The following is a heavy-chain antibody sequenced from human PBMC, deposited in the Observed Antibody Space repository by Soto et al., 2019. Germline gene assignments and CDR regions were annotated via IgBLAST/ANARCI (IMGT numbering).Heavy chain of an antibody. CDR3: ARDLGDLAARPNYYYYYGMDV. CDR1: GYTFTSYY. D-gene: IGHD6-6*01. J-gene: IGHJ6*02. V-gene: IGHV1-46*01. Sequence: ASVKVSCKASGYTFTSYYMHWVRQAPGQGLEWMGIINPSGGSTSYAQKFQGRVTMTRDTSTSTVYMELSSLRSEDTAVYYCARDLGDLAARPNYYYYYGMDVWGQGTTVTVSS. CDR2: INPSGGST.